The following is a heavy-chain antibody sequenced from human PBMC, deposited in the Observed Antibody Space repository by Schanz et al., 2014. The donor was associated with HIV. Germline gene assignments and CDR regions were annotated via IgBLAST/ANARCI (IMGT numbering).Heavy chain of an antibody. D-gene: IGHD6-6*01. CDR3: AKDLQGLARQGGMDV. J-gene: IGHJ6*02. Sequence: EVQLVESGGGLIQPGGSLRLSCAASGFTVSSNYMSWVRQTPRKGLEWVSSISGSGHYIYFADSLRGRFSIFRDNAQNLVYLQMNSLRVDDTAVYYCAKDLQGLARQGGMDVWGQGTTVTVSS. V-gene: IGHV3-21*06. CDR2: ISGSGHYI. CDR1: GFTVSSNY.